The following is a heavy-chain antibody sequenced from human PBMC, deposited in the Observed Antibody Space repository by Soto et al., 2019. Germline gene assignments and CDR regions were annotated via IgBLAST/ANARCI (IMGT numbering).Heavy chain of an antibody. CDR3: ARRSSSRSRFDP. J-gene: IGHJ5*02. CDR1: GGSISSSSYY. D-gene: IGHD6-6*01. CDR2: IYYSGST. V-gene: IGHV4-39*01. Sequence: SETLSLTCTVSGGSISSSSYYWGWIRQPPGKGLEWIGSIYYSGSTYYNPSLKSRVTISVDTSKNQFSLKLSSVTAADTAVYYCARRSSSRSRFDPWGQGTLVTVSS.